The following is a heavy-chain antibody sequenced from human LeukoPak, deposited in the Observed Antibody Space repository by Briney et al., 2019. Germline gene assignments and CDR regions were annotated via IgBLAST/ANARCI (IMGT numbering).Heavy chain of an antibody. J-gene: IGHJ4*02. CDR2: IYYSGNT. CDR3: ARGRGGYCSSTSCSRFDY. CDR1: GGSISSGGYY. V-gene: IGHV4-31*03. D-gene: IGHD2-2*01. Sequence: PSETLSLTCTVSGGSISSGGYYWSWIRQHPGKGLEWIGYIYYSGNTYYNPSLKSRVTISVDTSKNQFSLKLSSVTAADTAVYYCARGRGGYCSSTSCSRFDYWGQGTLVTVSS.